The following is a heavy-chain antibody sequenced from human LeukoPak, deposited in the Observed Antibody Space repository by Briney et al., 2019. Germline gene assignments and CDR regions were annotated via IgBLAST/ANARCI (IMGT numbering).Heavy chain of an antibody. CDR3: ARKQWLNS. CDR1: GFTFSTYS. Sequence: GGSLTLSCAAAGFTFSTYSLTWVSPAPGEGLEWVSSITAGGDYLYNSDSVKGRFTISRDNAKNSLFLQMNNLRAEDTAVYYCARKQWLNSWGQGTRVIVSS. V-gene: IGHV3-21*01. D-gene: IGHD6-19*01. CDR2: ITAGGDYL. J-gene: IGHJ5*02.